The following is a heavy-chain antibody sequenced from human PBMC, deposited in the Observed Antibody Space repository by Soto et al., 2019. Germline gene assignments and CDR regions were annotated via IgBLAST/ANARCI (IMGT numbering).Heavy chain of an antibody. D-gene: IGHD3-10*01. Sequence: ASVKVSCKASGYSFSTYGMHWVRQAPGQSLEWMGWLNGGTGQTRYSQRFQDRLIITRDTPASTGYMELRSLRSEDTAVYYCARGKGMEENYFYYGMDIWGQGTTVTVS. CDR2: LNGGTGQT. V-gene: IGHV1-3*01. J-gene: IGHJ6*02. CDR1: GYSFSTYG. CDR3: ARGKGMEENYFYYGMDI.